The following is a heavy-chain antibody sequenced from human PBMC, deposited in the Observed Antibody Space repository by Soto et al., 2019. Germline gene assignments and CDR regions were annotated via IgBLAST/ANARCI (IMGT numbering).Heavy chain of an antibody. D-gene: IGHD2-15*01. Sequence: QVQLEQSGPGLVKPSQTLSLTCKISGGSISSVNQYWSWIRQSPGEGLEWIGYIFDSGTTHYNPSLKGRVTISGDTSQSQFSLTIHSVTVADTAVYYCAREVSWIGGFDYWGQGTLVTVSS. V-gene: IGHV4-31*02. CDR2: IFDSGTT. CDR3: AREVSWIGGFDY. CDR1: GGSISSVNQY. J-gene: IGHJ4*02.